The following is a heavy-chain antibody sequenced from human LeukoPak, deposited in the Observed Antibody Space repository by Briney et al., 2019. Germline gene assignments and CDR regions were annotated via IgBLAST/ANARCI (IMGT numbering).Heavy chain of an antibody. J-gene: IGHJ3*02. CDR3: ASWTTVTQGAFDI. V-gene: IGHV4-59*08. CDR1: GGSISSYY. CDR2: IYSSGST. Sequence: SETLSLTCTVSGGSISSYYWSWIRQPPGKGLEWIGYIYSSGSTTYSPSLKSRVSISVDTSKNQFSLRLTSVTAADTAGYYCASWTTVTQGAFDIWGQGTMVTVSS. D-gene: IGHD4-17*01.